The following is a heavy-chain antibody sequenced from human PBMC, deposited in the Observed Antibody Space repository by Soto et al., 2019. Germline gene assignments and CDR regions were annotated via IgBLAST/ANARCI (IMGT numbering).Heavy chain of an antibody. Sequence: ASVKVSCKASGYTFTSYGISWVRQAPGQGLEWMGWISAYNGNTNYAQKLQGRVTMTTDTSTSTAYMELRSLRSDDTAVYYCASIIRGWYSSSSPYYFDYWGQGTLVTVSS. D-gene: IGHD6-19*01. J-gene: IGHJ4*02. V-gene: IGHV1-18*04. CDR3: ASIIRGWYSSSSPYYFDY. CDR2: ISAYNGNT. CDR1: GYTFTSYG.